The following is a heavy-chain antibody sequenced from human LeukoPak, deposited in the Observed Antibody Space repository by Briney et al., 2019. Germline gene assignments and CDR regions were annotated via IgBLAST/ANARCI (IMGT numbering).Heavy chain of an antibody. D-gene: IGHD6-19*01. CDR2: ISNDGSDK. J-gene: IGHJ4*02. CDR1: GFTLSSYG. V-gene: IGHV3-30*18. Sequence: PGRSLRLSCAASGFTLSSYGMYWVRQAPGKGLEWVVVISNDGSDKYYADSVKGRFTIPRDNSKNTLYLQMNSLRAEDTAVYYCAKGYSTGWYGGVDYWGQGTLVTVSS. CDR3: AKGYSTGWYGGVDY.